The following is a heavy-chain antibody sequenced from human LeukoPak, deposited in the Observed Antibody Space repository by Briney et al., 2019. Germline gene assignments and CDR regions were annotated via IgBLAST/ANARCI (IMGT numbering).Heavy chain of an antibody. J-gene: IGHJ4*02. Sequence: GASVKVSCKASGYTFTGYYMHWVRQAPGQGLEWMGWINPNSGGTNYAQKFQGRVTMTRDTSISTAYMELSRLRSDDTAVYYCARDLFYGSGSYPEYWGQGTLVTVSS. CDR3: ARDLFYGSGSYPEY. CDR2: INPNSGGT. V-gene: IGHV1-2*02. D-gene: IGHD3-10*01. CDR1: GYTFTGYY.